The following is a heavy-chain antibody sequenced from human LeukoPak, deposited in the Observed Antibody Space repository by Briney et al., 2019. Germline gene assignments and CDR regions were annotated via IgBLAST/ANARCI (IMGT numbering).Heavy chain of an antibody. D-gene: IGHD6-13*01. CDR3: ARGGFRGGSWYGLSIDY. CDR1: GFTFSSYS. J-gene: IGHJ4*02. V-gene: IGHV3-21*01. Sequence: GGSLRLSCAASGFTFSSYSMNWVRQAPGKGLEWVSSISSSSSYIYYADSVKGRFTISRDNAKNSLYLQMNSLRAEDTAVYYCARGGFRGGSWYGLSIDYWGQGTLVTVSS. CDR2: ISSSSSYI.